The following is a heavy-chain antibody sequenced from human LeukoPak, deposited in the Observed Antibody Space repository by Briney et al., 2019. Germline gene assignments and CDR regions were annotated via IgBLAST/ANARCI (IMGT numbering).Heavy chain of an antibody. Sequence: GGSLRLSCTASGFTFSSFSMSWVRQAPGKGLEWVSSISTSSSYIYYADSVKGRFTISRDNAKNSLYLQMNSLRAEDTAVYYCARGASVVAGSDNALDIWGQGTMVTVSS. CDR3: ARGASVVAGSDNALDI. CDR1: GFTFSSFS. CDR2: ISTSSSYI. D-gene: IGHD6-19*01. J-gene: IGHJ3*02. V-gene: IGHV3-21*01.